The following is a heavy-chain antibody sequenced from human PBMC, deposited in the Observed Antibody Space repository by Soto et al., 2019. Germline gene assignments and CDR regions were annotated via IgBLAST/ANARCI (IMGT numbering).Heavy chain of an antibody. Sequence: EVQLVASGGGLVKPGGPLRLSCAASGFTFRDAWMSWVRQAPGKGLEWVGRIKSKSKGGTTDYAAPVKGRFTVSRDDLKNMLYLQMTSLETEDTAMYYCTTSRGAWGVAADYWGQGTLVTVSS. J-gene: IGHJ4*02. V-gene: IGHV3-15*01. CDR3: TTSRGAWGVAADY. CDR1: GFTFRDAW. D-gene: IGHD6-13*01. CDR2: IKSKSKGGTT.